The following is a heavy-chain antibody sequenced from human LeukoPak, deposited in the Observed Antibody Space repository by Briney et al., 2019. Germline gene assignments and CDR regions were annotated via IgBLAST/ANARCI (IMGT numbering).Heavy chain of an antibody. CDR1: GASISGFY. Sequence: SETLSLTCTVSGASISGFYWSWIRQPAGKGLEWIGRLYTSGSTNYNPSLKSRVTISVDTSKNQFSLKLSSVTAADTAVYYCAGNYYGSGSYYNSTNLIYYYMDVWGKGTTVTVSS. V-gene: IGHV4-4*07. D-gene: IGHD3-10*01. CDR2: LYTSGST. J-gene: IGHJ6*03. CDR3: AGNYYGSGSYYNSTNLIYYYMDV.